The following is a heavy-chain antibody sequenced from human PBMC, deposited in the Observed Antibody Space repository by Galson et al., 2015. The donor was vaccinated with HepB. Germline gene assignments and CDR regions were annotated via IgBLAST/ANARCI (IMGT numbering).Heavy chain of an antibody. CDR2: IYPGDSDT. Sequence: QSGAEVKKPGESLKISCTGSGYTFMNFWIGWVRQMPGKGLEWMGVIYPGDSDTRYSPSFQGQVTISADKSISTAFLQWSTLKSSDTAIYYCARGQWQPSDAFDIWGQGTMVTVSS. D-gene: IGHD6-19*01. CDR3: ARGQWQPSDAFDI. J-gene: IGHJ3*02. V-gene: IGHV5-51*03. CDR1: GYTFMNFW.